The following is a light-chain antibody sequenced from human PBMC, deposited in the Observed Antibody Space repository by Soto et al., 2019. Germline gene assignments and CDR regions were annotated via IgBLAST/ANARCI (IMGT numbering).Light chain of an antibody. Sequence: DIVMTQSPDSLAVSLGERATINCKSSQSVLYSSINKNYLAWYQQKPGRAPKLLISAASSLQSGVPSRFSGSGSGTDFTLTISSLQPEDFATYYCQQSYSTPRLTFGGGTKVEIE. CDR3: QQSYSTPRLT. J-gene: IGKJ4*01. CDR2: AAS. CDR1: QSVLYSSINKNY. V-gene: IGKV4-1*01.